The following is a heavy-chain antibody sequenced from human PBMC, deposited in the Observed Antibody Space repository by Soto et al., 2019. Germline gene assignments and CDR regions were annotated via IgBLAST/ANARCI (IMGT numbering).Heavy chain of an antibody. V-gene: IGHV3-23*01. CDR3: AKDLGANSAEYFQH. CDR1: GFTFSSYA. Sequence: GGSLRLSCAASGFTFSSYAMNWVRQTPGKGLVWVSSISASGGSTYYADSVKGRFTVSRDNSRNTLFLQMNSLRVEDTAVYYCAKDLGANSAEYFQHWGQGTLVTVSS. CDR2: ISASGGST. D-gene: IGHD1-26*01. J-gene: IGHJ1*01.